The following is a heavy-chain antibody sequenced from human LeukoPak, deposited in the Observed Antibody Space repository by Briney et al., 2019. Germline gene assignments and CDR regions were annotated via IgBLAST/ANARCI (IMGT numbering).Heavy chain of an antibody. Sequence: GESLKISCKGSGYSFTSYWIGWVRQVPGKGLEWMGIIYPGDSDTRYSPSFQGQVTISADKSISTAYLQWSSLKASDTAMYYCARLGYYGSGSYRRWFDPWGQGTLVTVSS. J-gene: IGHJ5*02. CDR2: IYPGDSDT. CDR3: ARLGYYGSGSYRRWFDP. V-gene: IGHV5-51*01. CDR1: GYSFTSYW. D-gene: IGHD3-10*01.